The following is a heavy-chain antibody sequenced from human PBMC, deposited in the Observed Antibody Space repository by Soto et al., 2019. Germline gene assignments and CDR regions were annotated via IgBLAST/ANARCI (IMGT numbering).Heavy chain of an antibody. V-gene: IGHV3-74*01. CDR2: INSDGSST. D-gene: IGHD3-9*01. Sequence: GGSLRLSCAASGFTFSSYWMHWVRQAPGKGLVWVLRINSDGSSTSYADSVKGRFTISRDNAKNTLYLQMNSLRAEDTAVYYCASLGQQHSLHFDWLLKTRTVDLDYWGQGTLVTVSS. CDR1: GFTFSSYW. J-gene: IGHJ4*02. CDR3: ASLGQQHSLHFDWLLKTRTVDLDY.